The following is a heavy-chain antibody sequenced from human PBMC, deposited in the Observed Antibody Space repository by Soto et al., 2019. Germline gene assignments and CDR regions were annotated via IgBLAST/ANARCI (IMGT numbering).Heavy chain of an antibody. V-gene: IGHV3-23*01. D-gene: IGHD3-10*01. J-gene: IGHJ4*02. Sequence: EVQLLESGGGLVQPGGSLRLSCAASGFTFSSYAMNWVRQAPGKGLEWVSAISGSGGSTYYADSVKGRFTISRDNSKNTLYLQMNSLRAEDTAVYYCAKGAVVRGVYDLDYWGQGTLVTVST. CDR2: ISGSGGST. CDR3: AKGAVVRGVYDLDY. CDR1: GFTFSSYA.